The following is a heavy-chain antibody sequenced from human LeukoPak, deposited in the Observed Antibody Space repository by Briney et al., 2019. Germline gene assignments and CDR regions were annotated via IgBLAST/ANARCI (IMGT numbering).Heavy chain of an antibody. CDR2: INHSGST. J-gene: IGHJ4*02. D-gene: IGHD2-8*01. Sequence: SETLSPTCAVYGGSFSGYYWSWIRQPPGKGLEWIGEINHSGSTNYNPSLKSRVTISVDTSKNQFSLKLSSVTAADTAVYYCARGLGYCTNGVCYPFDYWGQGTLVTVSS. CDR1: GGSFSGYY. CDR3: ARGLGYCTNGVCYPFDY. V-gene: IGHV4-34*01.